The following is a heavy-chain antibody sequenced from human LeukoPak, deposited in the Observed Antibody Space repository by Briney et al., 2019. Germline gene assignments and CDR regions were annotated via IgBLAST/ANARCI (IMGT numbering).Heavy chain of an antibody. D-gene: IGHD2-15*01. CDR1: GGSISSYY. Sequence: SQTLSLTCTVSGGSISSYYWSWIRQPPGKELEWIGYIYYSGSTNYNPSLKSRVTISVDTSKNQFSLKLSSVTAADTAVYYCASINYCSGGSCYQNWFDPWGQGTLVTVSS. CDR3: ASINYCSGGSCYQNWFDP. CDR2: IYYSGST. V-gene: IGHV4-59*01. J-gene: IGHJ5*02.